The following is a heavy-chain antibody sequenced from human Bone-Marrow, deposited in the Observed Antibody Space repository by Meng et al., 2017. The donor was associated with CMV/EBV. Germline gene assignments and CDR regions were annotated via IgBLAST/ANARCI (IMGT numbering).Heavy chain of an antibody. J-gene: IGHJ6*02. CDR3: ARLRGYCSSTSCPVKYYYYGMDV. V-gene: IGHV3-11*01. D-gene: IGHD2-2*01. CDR2: ISSSGSTI. CDR1: GFTFSDYY. Sequence: GGSLRLSCAASGFTFSDYYMSWIRQAPGKGLEWVSYISSSGSTIYYADSVKGRFTISRDNAKNSLYLQMNSLRAEDTAVYYCARLRGYCSSTSCPVKYYYYGMDVWGQGTTVTVSS.